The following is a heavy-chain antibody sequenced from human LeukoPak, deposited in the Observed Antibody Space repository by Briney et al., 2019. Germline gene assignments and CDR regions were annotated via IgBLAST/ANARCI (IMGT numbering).Heavy chain of an antibody. CDR3: ARYNQYTPFHHILGSYCSGGSCYSFSRHDAFDI. Sequence: PSETLSLTCTVSGGSISSSSYYWGWIRQPPGKGLEWIGSIYYSGSTYYNPSLKSRVTISVDTSKNQFSLKLSSVTAADTAVYYCARYNQYTPFHHILGSYCSGGSCYSFSRHDAFDIWGQGTMVTVSS. D-gene: IGHD2-15*01. V-gene: IGHV4-39*01. J-gene: IGHJ3*02. CDR1: GGSISSSSYY. CDR2: IYYSGST.